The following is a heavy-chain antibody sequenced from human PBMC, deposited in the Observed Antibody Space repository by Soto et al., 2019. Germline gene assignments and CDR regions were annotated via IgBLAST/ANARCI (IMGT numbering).Heavy chain of an antibody. J-gene: IGHJ3*02. CDR2: IIPILGIA. Sequence: ASVKVSCKASGGTFSSYTISWVRQAPGQGLEWMGRIIPILGIANYAQKFQGRVTITADKSTSTAYMELSSLRSEDTAVYYCARPLGVTIFGVASDAFDISSQGTMVTVSS. CDR3: ARPLGVTIFGVASDAFDI. D-gene: IGHD3-3*01. V-gene: IGHV1-69*02. CDR1: GGTFSSYT.